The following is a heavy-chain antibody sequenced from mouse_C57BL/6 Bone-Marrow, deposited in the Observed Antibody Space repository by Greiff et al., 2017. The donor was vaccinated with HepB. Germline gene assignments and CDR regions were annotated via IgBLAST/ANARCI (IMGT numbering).Heavy chain of an antibody. CDR1: GFNIKDDY. J-gene: IGHJ2*01. D-gene: IGHD2-5*01. V-gene: IGHV14-4*01. Sequence: EVQLQQSGAELVRPGASVKLSCTASGFNIKDDYMHWVKQRPEQGLEWIGWIDPENGDTEYASKFQGKATITADTSSNTAYLQLSSLTSEDTAVYYCTTCLSNYDWYFDYWGQGTTLTVSS. CDR2: IDPENGDT. CDR3: TTCLSNYDWYFDY.